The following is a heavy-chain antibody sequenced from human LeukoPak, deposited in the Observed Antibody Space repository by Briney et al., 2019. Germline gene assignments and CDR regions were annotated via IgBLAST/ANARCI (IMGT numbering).Heavy chain of an antibody. CDR2: IRSKAYGGTT. Sequence: GSLRLSCTASGFTFGDYAMSWVCQAPGKGLEWVGFIRSKAYGGTTEYAASVKGRFTISRDDSKSIAYLQMNSLKTEDTAVYYCTSIPITIFGVIDYWGQGTLVTVSS. D-gene: IGHD3-3*01. V-gene: IGHV3-49*04. CDR3: TSIPITIFGVIDY. CDR1: GFTFGDYA. J-gene: IGHJ4*02.